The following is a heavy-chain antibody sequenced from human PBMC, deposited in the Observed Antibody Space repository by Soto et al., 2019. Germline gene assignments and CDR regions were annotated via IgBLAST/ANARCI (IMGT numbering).Heavy chain of an antibody. CDR3: ARNHKYYDSSGYPN. D-gene: IGHD3-22*01. J-gene: IGHJ4*02. CDR2: INHSGST. Sequence: QVQLQQWGAGLLKPSETLSLTCAVYGGSFSGYYWSWIRQPPGKGLEWIGEINHSGSTNYNPSLKSRVTISVDTSKNQFSLKLSSVTAADTAVYYCARNHKYYDSSGYPNWGQGTLVTVSS. V-gene: IGHV4-34*01. CDR1: GGSFSGYY.